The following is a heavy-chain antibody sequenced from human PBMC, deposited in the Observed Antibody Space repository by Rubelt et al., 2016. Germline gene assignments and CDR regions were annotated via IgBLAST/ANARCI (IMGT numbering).Heavy chain of an antibody. CDR1: GDTFSKYW. J-gene: IGHJ4*02. D-gene: IGHD6-13*01. Sequence: GSGGALVQPGGSLRLSCAASGDTFSKYWMAWVRQAPGKGPEWVANIKQDGSEKYYVDSVKGRFTISRDNAKSSLYLQMNSLRAEDTAVYYCARHIASSGWYVVDYWGQGTLVIVSS. V-gene: IGHV3-7*02. CDR3: ARHIASSGWYVVDY. CDR2: IKQDGSEK.